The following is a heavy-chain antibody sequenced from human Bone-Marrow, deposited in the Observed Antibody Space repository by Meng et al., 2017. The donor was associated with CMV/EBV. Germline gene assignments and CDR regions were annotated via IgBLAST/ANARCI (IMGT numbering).Heavy chain of an antibody. D-gene: IGHD2-8*01. CDR2: ISSSETNI. V-gene: IGHV3-48*03. CDR3: ARLSYCTNGVC. CDR1: GFTFSKWE. Sequence: GGSLRLSCVASGFTFSKWEMNWVRQAPGKGLEWVSYISSSETNIYYPDSVKGRFTISRDNSKNTLYLQMNNLRAEDTAVYYCARLSYCTNGVCWGQGTLVTVSS. J-gene: IGHJ4*02.